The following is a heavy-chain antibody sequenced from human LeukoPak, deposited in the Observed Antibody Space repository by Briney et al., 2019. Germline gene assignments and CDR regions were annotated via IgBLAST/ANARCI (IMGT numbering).Heavy chain of an antibody. CDR2: IYYSGST. J-gene: IGHJ4*02. CDR1: GGSISSYY. Sequence: SETLSLTCTVSGGSISSYYWSWIRQPPGKGLEWIGYIYYSGSTNYNPSLKSRVTISVDTSKNQFSLKLSSVTAADTAVYYCARGYDFWSGFDYWGQGTLVTVSS. V-gene: IGHV4-59*08. D-gene: IGHD3-3*01. CDR3: ARGYDFWSGFDY.